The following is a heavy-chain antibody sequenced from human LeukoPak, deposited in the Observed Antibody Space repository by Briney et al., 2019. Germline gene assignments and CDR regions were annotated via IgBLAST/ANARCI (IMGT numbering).Heavy chain of an antibody. CDR1: GFNFSSYS. D-gene: IGHD1-26*01. Sequence: PGGSLRLSCAASGFNFSSYSMNWVRQAPGKGLEWVSYISSSSSTIYYADSVKGRFTISRDNAKNSLYLQMNSLRDEDTAVYYCARKLLGGNWFDPWGQGTLVTVSS. CDR2: ISSSSSTI. CDR3: ARKLLGGNWFDP. J-gene: IGHJ5*02. V-gene: IGHV3-48*02.